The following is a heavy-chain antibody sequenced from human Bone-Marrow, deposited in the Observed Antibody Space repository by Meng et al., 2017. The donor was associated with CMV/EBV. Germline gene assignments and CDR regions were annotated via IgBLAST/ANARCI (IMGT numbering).Heavy chain of an antibody. CDR3: ARDGHSNYGYYYGMDV. V-gene: IGHV1-18*01. D-gene: IGHD4-11*01. Sequence: ASVKVSCKASGYTFTSYGISWVRQAPGQGLEWMGWISAYNGNTNYAQKLQGRVTMTTDTSTSTAYMELRSLRSDDTAVYYCARDGHSNYGYYYGMDVWGQGTTVTVSS. J-gene: IGHJ6*02. CDR2: ISAYNGNT. CDR1: GYTFTSYG.